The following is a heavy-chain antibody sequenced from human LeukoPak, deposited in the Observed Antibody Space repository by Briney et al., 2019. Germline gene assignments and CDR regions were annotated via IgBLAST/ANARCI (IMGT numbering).Heavy chain of an antibody. D-gene: IGHD1-26*01. CDR3: ARVSGRVGATPWDP. Sequence: GGSLRLSCAASGFTVSSNYMSWVRQAPGKGLEWVSVIYSGGSTYYADSVKGRFTISRDNSKNTLYLQMNSLRDEDTAVYYCARVSGRVGATPWDPWGQGTLVTVSS. J-gene: IGHJ5*02. V-gene: IGHV3-53*01. CDR1: GFTVSSNY. CDR2: IYSGGST.